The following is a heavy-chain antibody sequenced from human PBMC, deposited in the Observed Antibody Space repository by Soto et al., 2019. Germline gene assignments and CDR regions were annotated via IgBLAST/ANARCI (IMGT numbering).Heavy chain of an antibody. D-gene: IGHD3-22*01. CDR3: ARDLTSGYTDS. CDR2: IWHDGGRQ. J-gene: IGHJ5*01. Sequence: QVHLVESGGGVVQPGGSLRLSCAASGFSYGGYGMHWVRQAPGKGLEWVAVIWHDGGRQYYADSVKGRFTVSRDNAKNTLYLQMNSLRAEATAVYYCARDLTSGYTDSWGQGTLVIVSS. CDR1: GFSYGGYG. V-gene: IGHV3-33*01.